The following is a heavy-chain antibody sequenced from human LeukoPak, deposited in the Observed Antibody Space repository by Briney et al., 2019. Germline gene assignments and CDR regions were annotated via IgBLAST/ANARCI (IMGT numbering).Heavy chain of an antibody. J-gene: IGHJ4*02. CDR1: GFPFRDTA. D-gene: IGHD6-13*01. CDR2: ISSEGSNK. CDR3: ARDRGTRIAAAGLFDY. Sequence: GGSLRLSCAASGFPFRDTAMHWARQAPGKGLEWVAVISSEGSNKYYVDSVKGRFTISRDNSNNTLYLQMNSLRAEDTAVYYCARDRGTRIAAAGLFDYWGQGTLVTVSS. V-gene: IGHV3-30*04.